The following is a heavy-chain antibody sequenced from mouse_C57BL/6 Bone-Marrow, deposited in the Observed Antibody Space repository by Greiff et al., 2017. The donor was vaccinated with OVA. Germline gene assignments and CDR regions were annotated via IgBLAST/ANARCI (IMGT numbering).Heavy chain of an antibody. Sequence: VQLQQSGPELVKPGASVKIPCKASGYTFTDYNMDWVKQSHGKSLEWIGDINPNNGGTIYNQKFKGKATLTVDKSSSTAYMELRSLTSEDTAVYYCARVRATMVTPFDYWGQGTTLTVSS. V-gene: IGHV1-18*01. D-gene: IGHD2-2*01. J-gene: IGHJ2*01. CDR3: ARVRATMVTPFDY. CDR2: INPNNGGT. CDR1: GYTFTDYN.